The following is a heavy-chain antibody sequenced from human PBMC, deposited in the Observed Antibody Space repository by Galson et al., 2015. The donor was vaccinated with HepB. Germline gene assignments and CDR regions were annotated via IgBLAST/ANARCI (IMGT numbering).Heavy chain of an antibody. V-gene: IGHV3-7*03. J-gene: IGHJ5*02. Sequence: SLRLSCAASGFTFSSYWMSWVRQAPGKGLEWVANIKQDGSEKYYVDSVKGRFTISRDNAKNSLYLQMNSLRAEDTAVYYCARSYSNYGDGRWWFDPWGQGTLVTVSS. D-gene: IGHD4-11*01. CDR1: GFTFSSYW. CDR2: IKQDGSEK. CDR3: ARSYSNYGDGRWWFDP.